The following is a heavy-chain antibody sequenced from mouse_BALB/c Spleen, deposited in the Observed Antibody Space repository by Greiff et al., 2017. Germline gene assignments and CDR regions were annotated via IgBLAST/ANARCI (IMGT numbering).Heavy chain of an antibody. CDR2: IYPGDGDT. CDR3: ASYGNYAFAY. V-gene: IGHV1-82*01. CDR1: GYAFSSSW. Sequence: VQLQQSGPELVKPGASVKISCKASGYAFSSSWMNWVKQRPGQGLEWIGRIYPGDGDTNYNGKFKGKATLTADKSSSTAYMQLSSLTSVDSAVYFCASYGNYAFAYWGQGTLVTVSA. D-gene: IGHD2-1*01. J-gene: IGHJ3*01.